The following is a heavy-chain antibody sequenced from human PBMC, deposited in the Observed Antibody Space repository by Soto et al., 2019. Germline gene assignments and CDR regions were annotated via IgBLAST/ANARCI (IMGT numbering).Heavy chain of an antibody. Sequence: GGSLRLSCAASGFAFSSCVMSWVRQAPGKGLEWVSTIKTSGDSIFYADPVKGRFTASRDDSRNTLYLQMDSLRAEDTATYYCTKDVTGDIGADYWGPGTPVTVSS. D-gene: IGHD2-21*02. CDR2: IKTSGDSI. V-gene: IGHV3-23*01. CDR1: GFAFSSCV. CDR3: TKDVTGDIGADY. J-gene: IGHJ4*02.